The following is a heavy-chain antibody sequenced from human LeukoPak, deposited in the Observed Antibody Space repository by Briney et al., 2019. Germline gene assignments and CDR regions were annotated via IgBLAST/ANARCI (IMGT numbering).Heavy chain of an antibody. CDR1: GVTFSSYW. J-gene: IGHJ3*02. CDR3: SMTPGPRGVFDI. CDR2: INSDGSSI. D-gene: IGHD3-10*01. Sequence: PGGTLRLSCAASGVTFSSYWMHWVRQAPGKGLVWVSRINSDGSSISYADSVKGRFTFSRDNAKNTLYLQMNSLRAEDTAVYYCSMTPGPRGVFDIWGQGTMVTVSS. V-gene: IGHV3-74*01.